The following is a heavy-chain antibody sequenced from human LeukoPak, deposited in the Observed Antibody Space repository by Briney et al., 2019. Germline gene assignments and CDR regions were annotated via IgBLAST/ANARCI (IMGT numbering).Heavy chain of an antibody. Sequence: SETLSLTCAVYGGSFSGYYWSWIRQPPGKGLEWIGEINHSGSTNYNPSLKSRVTISVDTSKNQFSLKLSSVTAADTAVYYCAVWGTSPIGWPHYYFHYWGQGTLVTVSS. V-gene: IGHV4-34*01. CDR1: GGSFSGYY. D-gene: IGHD3-16*01. CDR3: AVWGTSPIGWPHYYFHY. J-gene: IGHJ4*02. CDR2: INHSGST.